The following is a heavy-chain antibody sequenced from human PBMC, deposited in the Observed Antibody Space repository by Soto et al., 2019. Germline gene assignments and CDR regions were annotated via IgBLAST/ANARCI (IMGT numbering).Heavy chain of an antibody. CDR2: IYPGDSNT. Sequence: LKNACRGSGWSITTYWIAWVRQMPGKGLEWMGIIYPGDSNTRYSPSFQGQVTISADKSISTAYLQWSSLKASDTATYYCVRVPDYWGQGILVTVSS. D-gene: IGHD2-2*01. CDR3: VRVPDY. J-gene: IGHJ4*02. V-gene: IGHV5-51*01. CDR1: GWSITTYW.